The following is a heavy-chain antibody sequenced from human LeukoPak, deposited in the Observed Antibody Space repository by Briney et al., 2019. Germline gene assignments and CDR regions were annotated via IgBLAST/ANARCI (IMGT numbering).Heavy chain of an antibody. CDR3: ARGGTTDAFDI. J-gene: IGHJ3*02. CDR2: IYYSGST. V-gene: IGHV4-59*01. Sequence: SETLSLTCTVSGGSISSYYWSWIRHPPGKGLEWIGYIYYSGSTNYNPSLKSRVTISVDTSKNQFSLKLSSVTAADTAVYYCARGGTTDAFDIWGQGTMVTVSS. CDR1: GGSISSYY. D-gene: IGHD1-1*01.